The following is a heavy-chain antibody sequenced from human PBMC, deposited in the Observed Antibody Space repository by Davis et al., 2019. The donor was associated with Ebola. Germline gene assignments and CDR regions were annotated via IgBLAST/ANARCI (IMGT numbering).Heavy chain of an antibody. J-gene: IGHJ4*02. V-gene: IGHV3-74*01. CDR2: INSDGGST. D-gene: IGHD6-19*01. CDR3: ARYLGYSSGWYTSRSGWFDY. CDR1: GFTFSSYW. Sequence: GESLKISCAASGFTFSSYWMHWVRQAPGQGLVWVSRINSDGGSTSYADSVKGRFTISRDNAKNTLYLQMNILRAEDTAVYYCARYLGYSSGWYTSRSGWFDYWGQGTLVTVSS.